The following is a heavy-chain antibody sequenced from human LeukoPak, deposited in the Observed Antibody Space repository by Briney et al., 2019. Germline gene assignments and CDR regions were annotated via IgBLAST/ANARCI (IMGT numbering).Heavy chain of an antibody. D-gene: IGHD3-3*01. Sequence: SETLSLTCTVSGGSISSSSYYWGRIRQPPGKGLEWIGSIYYSGSTYYNPSLESRVTISVDTSKNQFSLKLSSVTAADTAVYYCARQDYDFWSGYLDNWFDPWGQGTLVTVSS. CDR3: ARQDYDFWSGYLDNWFDP. CDR2: IYYSGST. J-gene: IGHJ5*02. CDR1: GGSISSSSYY. V-gene: IGHV4-39*01.